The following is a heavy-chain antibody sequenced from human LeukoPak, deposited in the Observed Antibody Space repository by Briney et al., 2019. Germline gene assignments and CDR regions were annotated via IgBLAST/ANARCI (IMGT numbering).Heavy chain of an antibody. Sequence: ASIKVSCKASGYTFTNYGFSWVRQAPGQGLDWMGWISTYSGNTNYAQQLQGRVTMTSDTSTSTVYMELRSLRSDDTAVYYCARGYCRSTSCHEPPLYGMDVWGQGTTVTVS. CDR2: ISTYSGNT. V-gene: IGHV1-18*04. D-gene: IGHD2-2*01. CDR3: ARGYCRSTSCHEPPLYGMDV. J-gene: IGHJ6*02. CDR1: GYTFTNYG.